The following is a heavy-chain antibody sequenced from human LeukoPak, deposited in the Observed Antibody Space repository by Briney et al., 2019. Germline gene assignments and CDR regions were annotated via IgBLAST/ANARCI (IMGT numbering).Heavy chain of an antibody. CDR1: GFTLDDYA. D-gene: IGHD2-21*02. CDR2: IGGSGGST. V-gene: IGHV3-23*01. CDR3: GRGDSPIDY. J-gene: IGHJ4*02. Sequence: GGSLRLSCAASGFTLDDYAMSWVRQAPGKGLEWVSAIGGSGGSTYYADSVKGRFTISRDNSKNTLYLQMNSLRAEDTAVYYCGRGDSPIDYWGQGTLVTVSS.